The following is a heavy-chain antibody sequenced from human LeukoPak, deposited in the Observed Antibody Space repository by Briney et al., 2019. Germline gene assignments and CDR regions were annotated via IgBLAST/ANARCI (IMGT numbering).Heavy chain of an antibody. V-gene: IGHV3-74*01. CDR2: INSDGSST. Sequence: PGGSLRLSCAVSGFTFSSYWMHWVRQAPGKGLVWVSRINSDGSSTSYADSVKGRFTISRDNAKNTLYLQMNSLRAEDTAVYYCAKDTLLRPIGYWGQGTLVTVSS. CDR3: AKDTLLRPIGY. CDR1: GFTFSSYW. D-gene: IGHD2-2*01. J-gene: IGHJ4*02.